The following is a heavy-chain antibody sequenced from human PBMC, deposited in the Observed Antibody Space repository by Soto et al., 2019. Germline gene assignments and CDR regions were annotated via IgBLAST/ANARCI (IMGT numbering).Heavy chain of an antibody. CDR2: ISANSGTT. Sequence: EVQLLESGGGLVQPGGSLRLSCAASGFTFSSNAMTWVRQAPGKGLEWVSFISANSGTTYFADSVKGRFTISRDNSKSTLYLQMNSLRAEDAAVYCCAKASSISWGVFDYWSQGTLITVSS. V-gene: IGHV3-23*01. CDR3: AKASSISWGVFDY. CDR1: GFTFSSNA. J-gene: IGHJ4*02. D-gene: IGHD6-13*01.